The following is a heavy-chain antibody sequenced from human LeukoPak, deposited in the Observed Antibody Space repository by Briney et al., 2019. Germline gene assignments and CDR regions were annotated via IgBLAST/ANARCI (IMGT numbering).Heavy chain of an antibody. CDR1: GGSFSGYY. V-gene: IGHV4-34*01. Sequence: SETLSLTCTVYGGSFSGYYWSWIREPPGKGLEWIGEINHSGNSNYNPSLKSRVTISADTAKSQFSLKLNSVTAADTAVYYCARGGDGQQLVLVYWGQGTLDTVSS. CDR3: ARGGDGQQLVLVY. J-gene: IGHJ4*02. D-gene: IGHD6-13*01. CDR2: INHSGNS.